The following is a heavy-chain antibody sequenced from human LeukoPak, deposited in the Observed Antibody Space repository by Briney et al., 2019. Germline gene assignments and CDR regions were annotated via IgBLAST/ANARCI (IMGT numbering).Heavy chain of an antibody. V-gene: IGHV4-34*01. J-gene: IGHJ4*02. CDR3: ARTRGYSYGYFRFDY. CDR1: GGSFSGYY. Sequence: SETLSLTCAVYGGSFSGYYWSWIRQPPGKGLEWIGEINHSGSTNYNPSLKGRATISVDTSKNQFSLKLSSVTAADTAVYYCARTRGYSYGYFRFDYWGQGTLVTVSS. D-gene: IGHD5-18*01. CDR2: INHSGST.